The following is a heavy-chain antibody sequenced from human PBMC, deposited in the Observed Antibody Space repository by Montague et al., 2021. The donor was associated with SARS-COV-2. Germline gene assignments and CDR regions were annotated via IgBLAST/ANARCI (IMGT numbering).Heavy chain of an antibody. CDR1: GGSISYGGYF. Sequence: TLSLTCTVSGGSISYGGYFWNWIRQHPGKGLEWIGYIDKSGTTQYXPSLKSRVTISVDTSKNQFSLKMSSVTAADTAVYYCARSPEPMIILIITSLNWYFDLWGRGTLVTVSS. D-gene: IGHD3-22*01. V-gene: IGHV4-31*03. CDR3: ARSPEPMIILIITSLNWYFDL. CDR2: IDKSGTT. J-gene: IGHJ2*01.